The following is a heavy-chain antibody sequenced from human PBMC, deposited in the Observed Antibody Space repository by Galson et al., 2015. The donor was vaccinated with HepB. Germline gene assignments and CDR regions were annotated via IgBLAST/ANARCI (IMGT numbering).Heavy chain of an antibody. V-gene: IGHV3-15*01. J-gene: IGHJ6*02. Sequence: SLRLSCAASGFTFSNAWMSWVRQAPGKGLEWVGRIKSKTDGGTTDYAAPVKGRFTISRGDSKNTLYLQMNSLKTEDTAVYYCTTGGGNYGMDVWGQGTTVTVSS. CDR2: IKSKTDGGTT. CDR3: TTGGGNYGMDV. D-gene: IGHD3-16*01. CDR1: GFTFSNAW.